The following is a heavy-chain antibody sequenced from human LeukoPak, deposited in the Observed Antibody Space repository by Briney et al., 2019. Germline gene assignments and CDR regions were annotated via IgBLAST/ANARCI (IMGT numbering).Heavy chain of an antibody. CDR1: GYTFTSYG. CDR3: ASGVPHQPSRY. V-gene: IGHV1-2*02. Sequence: GASVKVSCKASGYTFTSYGISWVRQAPGQGLEWMGWINPNSGGTNYAQKFQGRVTMTRDTSISTAYMELSRLRSDDTAVYYCASGVPHQPSRYWGQGTLVTVSS. D-gene: IGHD6-6*01. J-gene: IGHJ4*02. CDR2: INPNSGGT.